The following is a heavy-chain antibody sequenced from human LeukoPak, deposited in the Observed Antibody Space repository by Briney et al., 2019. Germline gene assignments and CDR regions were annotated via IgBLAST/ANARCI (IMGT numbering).Heavy chain of an antibody. Sequence: ASVKVSCKASGYTFTSYYMHWVRQAPGQGLERMGIINPSGGSRSYAQKFQGRVTMTRDTSTSTVYMELSSLRSEDTAVYYCARSITMVRGVIPPLFGYWGQGTLVTVSS. CDR1: GYTFTSYY. CDR3: ARSITMVRGVIPPLFGY. D-gene: IGHD3-10*01. V-gene: IGHV1-46*03. CDR2: INPSGGSR. J-gene: IGHJ4*02.